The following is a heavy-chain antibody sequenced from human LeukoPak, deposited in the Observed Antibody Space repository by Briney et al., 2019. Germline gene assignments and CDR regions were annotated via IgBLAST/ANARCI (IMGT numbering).Heavy chain of an antibody. D-gene: IGHD3-10*01. Sequence: GSLRLSCAASGFTFSSYAMSWVRQPPGKGLEWIGEINHSGSTNYNPSLKSRVTISVDTSKNQFSLKLSSVTAADTAVYYCATMVRGDDYWGQGTLVTVSS. V-gene: IGHV4-34*08. CDR2: INHSGST. J-gene: IGHJ4*02. CDR1: GFTFSSYA. CDR3: ATMVRGDDY.